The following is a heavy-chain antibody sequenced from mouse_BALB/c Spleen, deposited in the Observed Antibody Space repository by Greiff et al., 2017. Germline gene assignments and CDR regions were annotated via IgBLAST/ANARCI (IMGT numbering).Heavy chain of an antibody. CDR1: GYTFSSYW. CDR2: ILPGSGST. V-gene: IGHV1-9*01. CDR3: ARSPRQLGPSWFAY. Sequence: VQLQQSGAELMKPGASLKISCKATGYTFSSYWIEWVKQRPGHGLEWIGEILPGSGSTNYNEKFKGKATFTADTSSNTAYMQLSSLTSEDSAVYYCARSPRQLGPSWFAYWGQGTLVTVSA. D-gene: IGHD3-2*01. J-gene: IGHJ3*01.